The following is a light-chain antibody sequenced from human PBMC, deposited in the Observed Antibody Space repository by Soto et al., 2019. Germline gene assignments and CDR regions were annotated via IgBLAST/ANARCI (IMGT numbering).Light chain of an antibody. Sequence: QSALTQPASVSGSPGQSITISCTGTSSDIGGYNFVSWYQQHPGKAPKLMFYDVTNRPSGVSNRFSGSKSGNTASLTISGLQAEDEAVYYCSSYTTTNPVVFGGGTKLPVL. CDR3: SSYTTTNPVV. CDR1: SSDIGGYNF. CDR2: DVT. J-gene: IGLJ2*01. V-gene: IGLV2-14*03.